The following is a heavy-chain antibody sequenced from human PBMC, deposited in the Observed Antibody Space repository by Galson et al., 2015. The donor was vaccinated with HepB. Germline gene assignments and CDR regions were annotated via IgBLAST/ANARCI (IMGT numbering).Heavy chain of an antibody. V-gene: IGHV3-21*01. J-gene: IGHJ3*02. CDR1: GFTFSSYS. D-gene: IGHD2-2*01. CDR2: ISSSSSYI. Sequence: SLRLSCAASGFTFSSYSMNWVRQAPGKGLEWVSSISSSSSYIYYADSVKGRFTISRDNAKNSLYLQMNSLRAEDTAVYYCASPSLRYCSSTSCYPIDAFDIWGQGTMVTVSS. CDR3: ASPSLRYCSSTSCYPIDAFDI.